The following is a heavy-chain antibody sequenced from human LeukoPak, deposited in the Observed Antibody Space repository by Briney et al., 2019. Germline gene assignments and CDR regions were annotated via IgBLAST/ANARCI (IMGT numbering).Heavy chain of an antibody. J-gene: IGHJ4*02. Sequence: SETLSLTCTVSGGSISSSSYYWGWIRQPPGKGLEWIGSIYYSGTTYYNPSLKSRVTISVDTSKNQFSLKLSSVTAADTAVYFCASAEICDILTQTADYFDYWGQGTLVTVSS. CDR3: ASAEICDILTQTADYFDY. CDR1: GGSISSSSYY. V-gene: IGHV4-39*01. D-gene: IGHD3-9*01. CDR2: IYYSGTT.